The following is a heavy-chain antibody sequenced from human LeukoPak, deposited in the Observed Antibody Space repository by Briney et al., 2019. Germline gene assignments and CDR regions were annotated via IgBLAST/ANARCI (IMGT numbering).Heavy chain of an antibody. CDR2: IIPIFGTA. CDR1: GGTFSSYA. J-gene: IGHJ4*02. V-gene: IGHV1-69*05. D-gene: IGHD1-26*01. CDR3: ARAVSGSLYGDFDF. Sequence: GSSVKVSCKASGGTFSSYAISWVRQAPGQGLEWMGGIIPIFGTANYAQKFQGRVTITTDESTSTAYTELSSLRSEDTAVYYCARAVSGSLYGDFDFWGQGTLVTASA.